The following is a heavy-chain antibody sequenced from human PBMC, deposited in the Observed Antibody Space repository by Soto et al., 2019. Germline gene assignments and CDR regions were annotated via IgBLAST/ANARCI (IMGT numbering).Heavy chain of an antibody. D-gene: IGHD2-8*01. CDR1: GGSVSNSNYY. Sequence: SATLSLTCTVSGGSVSNSNYYWGWIRQSPGKGLEWIGSVYYRGRSYSKSSVKSRITISVDTSKNQFSLNLNSVTASDTAVYFCVSQRTSVLSQAYFDYWGPGALVTVSS. CDR3: VSQRTSVLSQAYFDY. CDR2: VYYRGRS. V-gene: IGHV4-39*01. J-gene: IGHJ4*02.